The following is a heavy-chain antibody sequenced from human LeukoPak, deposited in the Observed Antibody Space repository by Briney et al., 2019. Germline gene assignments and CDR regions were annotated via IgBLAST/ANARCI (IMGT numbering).Heavy chain of an antibody. CDR2: ISSSGSTV. Sequence: GGSLRLSCAASGFTFSSYEMNWVRQAPGKGLEWVSYISSSGSTVYYADSVKGRFTISRDNAKKSLYLQMNSLRAEDTAVYYCARETGSYDYWGQGTLVTVSS. CDR1: GFTFSSYE. CDR3: ARETGSYDY. J-gene: IGHJ4*02. V-gene: IGHV3-48*03. D-gene: IGHD3-9*01.